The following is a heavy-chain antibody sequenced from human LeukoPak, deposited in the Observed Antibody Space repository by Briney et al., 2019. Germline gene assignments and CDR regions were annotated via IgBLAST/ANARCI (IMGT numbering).Heavy chain of an antibody. CDR3: AKFGSSSSWIWESGFDY. D-gene: IGHD6-13*01. CDR1: GFTFSSYA. V-gene: IGHV3-23*01. Sequence: GGSLRLSCAASGFTFSSYAMSWVRQAPGKGLEWVSAISGGGGSTYYADSVKGRFTISRDNSKNTLYLQMNSLRAEDTAVYYCAKFGSSSSWIWESGFDYWGQGTLVTVSS. CDR2: ISGGGGST. J-gene: IGHJ4*02.